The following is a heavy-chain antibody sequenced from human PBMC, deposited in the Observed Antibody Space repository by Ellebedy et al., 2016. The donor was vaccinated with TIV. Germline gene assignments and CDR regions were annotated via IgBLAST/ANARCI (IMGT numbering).Heavy chain of an antibody. CDR1: GGSISRSSYY. V-gene: IGHV4-39*01. Sequence: PSETLSLTCTVSGGSISRSSYYWGWIRQPPGKGLEWIGNIYYRGNTDYNPSLKSRVTISVDTSKNQFSLKLRSVTAADTAVYYCARNPPTYNWVDSWGQGTLVTVSS. CDR2: IYYRGNT. J-gene: IGHJ5*01. CDR3: ARNPPTYNWVDS.